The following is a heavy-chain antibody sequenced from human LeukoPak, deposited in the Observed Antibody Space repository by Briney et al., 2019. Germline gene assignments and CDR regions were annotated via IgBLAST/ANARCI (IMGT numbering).Heavy chain of an antibody. V-gene: IGHV3-21*01. D-gene: IGHD5-18*01. Sequence: GGSLRLSCAASGFTFSSYNMNWVRQAPGKGLEWVSSISSSSSYIYYADSVKGRFTISRDNAKNSLYLQMNSLRAEDTAVYYCARGEARAMVPWGQGTLVTVSS. CDR2: ISSSSSYI. CDR1: GFTFSSYN. CDR3: ARGEARAMVP. J-gene: IGHJ5*02.